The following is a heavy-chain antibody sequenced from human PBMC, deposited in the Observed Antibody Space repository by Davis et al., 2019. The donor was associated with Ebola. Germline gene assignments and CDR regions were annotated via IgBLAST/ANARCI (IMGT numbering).Heavy chain of an antibody. CDR3: ASAYYYDSSGYLLGG. V-gene: IGHV3-NL1*01. CDR1: GFTFSSYG. CDR2: IYSGGST. Sequence: GGSLRLSCAASGFTFSSYGMHWVRQAPGKGLEWVSVIYSGGSTYYADSVKGRFTISRDNSKNTLYLQMNSLRAEDTAVYYCASAYYYDSSGYLLGGWGQGTLVTVSS. J-gene: IGHJ4*02. D-gene: IGHD3-22*01.